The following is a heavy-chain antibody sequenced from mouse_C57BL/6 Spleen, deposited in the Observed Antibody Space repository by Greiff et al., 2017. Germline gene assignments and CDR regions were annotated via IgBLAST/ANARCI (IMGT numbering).Heavy chain of an antibody. J-gene: IGHJ2*01. V-gene: IGHV1-64*01. D-gene: IGHD1-1*01. CDR3: ARRTVVDPFDY. CDR2: IHPNSGST. CDR1: GYTFTSYW. Sequence: QVHVKQPGAELVKPGASVKLSCKASGYTFTSYWMHWVKQRPGQGLEWIGMIHPNSGSTNYNEKFKSKATLTVDKSSSTAYMQLSSLTSEDSAVYYCARRTVVDPFDYWGQGTTLTVSS.